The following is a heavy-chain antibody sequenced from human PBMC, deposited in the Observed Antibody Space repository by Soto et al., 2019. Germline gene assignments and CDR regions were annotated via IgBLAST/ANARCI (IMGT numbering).Heavy chain of an antibody. Sequence: KNSETLSITGTVSGGSISSGDYYWRWIRQPPGKGLEWIGYIYYSGSTYYNPSLKSRVTISVDTSKNQFSLKLSSVTAADTAVYYCTRDNILGILYGGMDVWGQGTTVTVS. CDR2: IYYSGST. CDR3: TRDNILGILYGGMDV. CDR1: GGSISSGDYY. J-gene: IGHJ6*02. D-gene: IGHD3-3*01. V-gene: IGHV4-30-4*01.